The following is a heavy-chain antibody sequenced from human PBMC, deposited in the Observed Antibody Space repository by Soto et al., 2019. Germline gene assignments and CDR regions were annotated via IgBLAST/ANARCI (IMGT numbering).Heavy chain of an antibody. Sequence: SETLSLTCADYGGSFSGYYWSWIRQPPGKGLEWIGEINHSGSTNYNPSLKSRVTISVDTSKNQFSLKLSSVTAADTAVYYCARGALRYFDWSYWGQGTLVTSPQ. CDR2: INHSGST. J-gene: IGHJ4*02. D-gene: IGHD3-9*01. CDR1: GGSFSGYY. CDR3: ARGALRYFDWSY. V-gene: IGHV4-34*01.